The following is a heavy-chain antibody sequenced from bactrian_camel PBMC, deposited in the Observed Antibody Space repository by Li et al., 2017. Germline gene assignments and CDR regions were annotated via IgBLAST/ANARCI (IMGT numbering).Heavy chain of an antibody. J-gene: IGHJ4*01. Sequence: VQLVESGGGSVQAGGSLRLSCAARGYTYDTYCMGWIRQAPGKGLEWVSNIFSDGKVTYADFAKGRFTISRSNDKNTLHLHLGSLNPEDTAIYTCAAHCRPSLPVQHTVVRTPWDFDFWGRGTQVTVS. CDR3: AAHCRPSLPVQHTVVRTPWDFDF. CDR1: GYTYDTYC. CDR2: IFSDGKVT. V-gene: IGHV3S6*01. D-gene: IGHD6*01.